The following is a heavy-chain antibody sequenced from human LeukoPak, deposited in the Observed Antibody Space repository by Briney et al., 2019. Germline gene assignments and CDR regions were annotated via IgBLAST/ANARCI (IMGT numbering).Heavy chain of an antibody. J-gene: IGHJ2*01. Sequence: SETLSLTCAVNGGSFSGYYWSWIRQPPGKGLEWIGEINHSGSTTYNPTPKSRVTISVDTTKKQFSLKLSSVTAADTAVYYCARGRVDIVVVPGTTHRYFDLWGRGTLVTVSS. CDR1: GGSFSGYY. V-gene: IGHV4-34*01. CDR3: ARGRVDIVVVPGTTHRYFDL. CDR2: INHSGST. D-gene: IGHD2-2*01.